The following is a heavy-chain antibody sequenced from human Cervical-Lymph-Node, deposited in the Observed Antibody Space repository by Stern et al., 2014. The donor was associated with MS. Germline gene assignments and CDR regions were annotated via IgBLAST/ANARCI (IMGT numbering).Heavy chain of an antibody. D-gene: IGHD2-8*02. CDR3: AKHACTGAACPFDL. CDR2: VYYSGPT. J-gene: IGHJ4*02. V-gene: IGHV4-39*01. CDR1: GDSISSYTHY. Sequence: QVQLQESGPGLVKPSETLSLTCAVSGDSISSYTHYWAWIRQPPGKGLEWIGSVYYSGPTYYTPPFRSPVTIPVDPSKNHFSRGLNSVTAADTAVYYCAKHACTGAACPFDLWGQGTLVTVSS.